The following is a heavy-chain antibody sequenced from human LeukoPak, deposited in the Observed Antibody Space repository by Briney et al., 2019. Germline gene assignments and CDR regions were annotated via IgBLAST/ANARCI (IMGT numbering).Heavy chain of an antibody. J-gene: IGHJ4*02. D-gene: IGHD3-9*01. Sequence: SETLSLTCTVSGGSISSSSYYWGWIRQPPGKGLEWIGSIYYSGSTYYNPSLKSRVTISVDTSKNQFSLKLSSVTAADTAVYYCARMPDILTGLDSWGQGTLVTVSS. CDR2: IYYSGST. CDR3: ARMPDILTGLDS. V-gene: IGHV4-39*07. CDR1: GGSISSSSYY.